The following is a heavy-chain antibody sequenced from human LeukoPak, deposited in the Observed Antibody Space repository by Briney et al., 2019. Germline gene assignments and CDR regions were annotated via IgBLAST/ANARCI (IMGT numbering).Heavy chain of an antibody. J-gene: IGHJ4*02. V-gene: IGHV3-49*04. CDR3: TRDQTPYY. CDR1: GFTFGDYA. Sequence: PGGSLRLSCTASGFTFGDYAMTWVRQAPGKGLEWVGFIRSKVYGGTPEYAASVKGRFTISRDDSQGIAYLQMNSLKTEDTAVYYRTRDQTPYYWGQGTLVTVSS. CDR2: IRSKVYGGTP.